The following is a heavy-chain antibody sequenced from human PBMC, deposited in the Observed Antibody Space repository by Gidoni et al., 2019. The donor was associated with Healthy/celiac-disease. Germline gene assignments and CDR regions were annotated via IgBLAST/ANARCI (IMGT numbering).Heavy chain of an antibody. CDR3: ARDRGMTAYGDYEDYFDY. Sequence: QVQLVQSGAEVKKPGASVKVSCKASGYTFPSYYMHWVRQAPGQGLEWMGIINPSGGSTSYTQKFQGRVTMTRDTSTSTVYMELSSLRSEDTAVYYCARDRGMTAYGDYEDYFDYWGQGTLVTVSS. CDR2: INPSGGST. J-gene: IGHJ4*02. D-gene: IGHD4-17*01. CDR1: GYTFPSYY. V-gene: IGHV1-46*01.